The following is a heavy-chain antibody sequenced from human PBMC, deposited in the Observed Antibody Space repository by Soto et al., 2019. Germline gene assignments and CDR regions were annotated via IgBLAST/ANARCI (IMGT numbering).Heavy chain of an antibody. V-gene: IGHV4-59*12. D-gene: IGHD3-3*01. CDR1: GGSISSYY. Sequence: SETLSLTCTVSGGSISSYYWSWIRQPPGKGLEWIGYIYYSGSTNYNPSLKSRVTISVDTSKNQFSLKLSSVTAADTAVYYCARDTGGFLEWLNTDYGMDVWGQGTTVTVSS. CDR2: IYYSGST. CDR3: ARDTGGFLEWLNTDYGMDV. J-gene: IGHJ6*02.